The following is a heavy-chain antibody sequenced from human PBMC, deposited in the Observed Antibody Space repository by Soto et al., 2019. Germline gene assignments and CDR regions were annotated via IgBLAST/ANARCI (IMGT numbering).Heavy chain of an antibody. CDR2: IYISGST. CDR1: EDSIGDFC. Sequence: VAEDSIGDFCGRCIRQPAGKGLEWIGRIYISGSTNYNPALKSRVTMSVDTSKNQVSLKLSSVTVADTAMYYCATYLWCWLDPWAQATLVTVPS. V-gene: IGHV4-4*07. J-gene: IGHJ5*02. CDR3: ATYLWCWLDP. D-gene: IGHD2-21*01.